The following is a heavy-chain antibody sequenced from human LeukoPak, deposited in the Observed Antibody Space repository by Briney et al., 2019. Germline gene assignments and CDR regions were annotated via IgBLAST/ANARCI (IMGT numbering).Heavy chain of an antibody. J-gene: IGHJ4*02. Sequence: GASLEISCKGSGYNFTNFWSAWVREMRGKGLEWMGIIYPVDSDTTYSPFFQGQVTISADKSISTAYLQWSSLKASDTAMYYCATLPLYGRTTICSRGYSFDYWGQGAPVTVSS. D-gene: IGHD2-2*01. CDR1: GYNFTNFW. CDR2: IYPVDSDT. V-gene: IGHV5-51*01. CDR3: ATLPLYGRTTICSRGYSFDY.